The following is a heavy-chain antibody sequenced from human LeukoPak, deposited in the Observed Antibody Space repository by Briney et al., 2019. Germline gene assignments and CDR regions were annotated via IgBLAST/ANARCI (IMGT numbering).Heavy chain of an antibody. Sequence: ASVKVSCKASGYTFTSYGISWVRQAPGQGLEWMGWISAYNGNTNYAQKLQGRVTMTTDTSTSTAYMELRSLRSDDTAVYYCARDPSNRSEYYLTPFDYWGQGTLVTVSS. J-gene: IGHJ4*02. CDR1: GYTFTSYG. D-gene: IGHD3-10*01. CDR3: ARDPSNRSEYYLTPFDY. CDR2: ISAYNGNT. V-gene: IGHV1-18*01.